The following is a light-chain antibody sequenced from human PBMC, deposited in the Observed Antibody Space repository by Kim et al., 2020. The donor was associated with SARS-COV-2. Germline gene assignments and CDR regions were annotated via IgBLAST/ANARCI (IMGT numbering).Light chain of an antibody. V-gene: IGLV3-1*01. CDR2: EDN. CDR1: KLADKY. J-gene: IGLJ1*01. CDR3: QAWDSNAGV. Sequence: SVSPGQTAIITCSGDKLADKYASWYQQTPGHSPVLVMYEDNKRPSGIPERFSGSTSGNTATLTISGTEAVDEADYYCQAWDSNAGVFGPGTKVTVL.